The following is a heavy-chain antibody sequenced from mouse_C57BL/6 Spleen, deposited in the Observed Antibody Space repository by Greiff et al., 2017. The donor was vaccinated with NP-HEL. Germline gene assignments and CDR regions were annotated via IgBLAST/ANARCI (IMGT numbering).Heavy chain of an antibody. D-gene: IGHD1-1*01. Sequence: QVQLKQPGTELVKPGASVKLSCKASGYTFTSYWMHWVKQRPGQGLEWIGNINPSNGGTNYNEKFKSKATLTVDKSSSTAYMQLSSLTSEDSAVYYCAREGTTVAYFDYWGQGTTLTVSS. CDR3: AREGTTVAYFDY. CDR1: GYTFTSYW. V-gene: IGHV1-53*01. J-gene: IGHJ2*01. CDR2: INPSNGGT.